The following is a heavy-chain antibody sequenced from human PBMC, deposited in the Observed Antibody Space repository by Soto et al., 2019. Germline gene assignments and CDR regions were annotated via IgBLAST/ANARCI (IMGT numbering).Heavy chain of an antibody. V-gene: IGHV1-18*01. CDR2: ISGFNDET. CDR3: ARSGSYYPARNWFGP. Sequence: QVQLVQSGAEMKNPGASVKVSCKASGYTFTSYGISWVRQAPGQGLEWMGWISGFNDETNHAQKRQGRVTMTKDTSTSTAYMELRSLKSDDTAVYYCARSGSYYPARNWFGPWGQGTLVTVSS. CDR1: GYTFTSYG. D-gene: IGHD3-10*01. J-gene: IGHJ5*02.